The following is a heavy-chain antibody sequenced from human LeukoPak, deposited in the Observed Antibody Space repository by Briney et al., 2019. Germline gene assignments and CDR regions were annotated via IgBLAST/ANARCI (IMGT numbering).Heavy chain of an antibody. V-gene: IGHV3-30-3*01. CDR1: GFTFSSYA. D-gene: IGHD5-18*01. J-gene: IGHJ3*02. CDR2: ISYDGSNK. Sequence: PGGSLRLSCAASGFTFSSYAMHWVRQAPGKGLEWVAVISYDGSNKYYADSVKGRFTISRDNSKNTLYLQMNSLRAEDTAVYYCARVGDNYGFGGNAFDIWGQGTTVTVSS. CDR3: ARVGDNYGFGGNAFDI.